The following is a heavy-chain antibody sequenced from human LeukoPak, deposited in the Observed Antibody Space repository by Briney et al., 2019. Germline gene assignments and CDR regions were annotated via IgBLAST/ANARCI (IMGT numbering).Heavy chain of an antibody. CDR2: IWSDATNM. CDR1: GFIFTDYG. J-gene: IGHJ4*02. Sequence: PGGSLRLSCAASGFIFTDYGFHWVRQAPGKGLEWVAAIWSDATNMYYANSVKGRFFIQRDDYQNTVYLELSSLRADDTAVYYCAKDAQRGFDYSNSFQYWGQGSLVTVST. D-gene: IGHD4-11*01. V-gene: IGHV3-33*06. CDR3: AKDAQRGFDYSNSFQY.